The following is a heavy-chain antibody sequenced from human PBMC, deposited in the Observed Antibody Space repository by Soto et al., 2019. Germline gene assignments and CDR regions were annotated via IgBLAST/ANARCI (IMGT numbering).Heavy chain of an antibody. CDR1: AYTFTGYY. CDR2: INPNSRGT. Sequence: ASVKVSCKASAYTFTGYYMHWVRQAPGQGLEWIGWINPNSRGTNYAQKSHGTVTMTSDTSISTAYMELSRLRSDDTAVYYCARDLQLERPPRQYSYGMAVWGQGTPVTVSS. D-gene: IGHD1-1*01. V-gene: IGHV1-2*02. CDR3: ARDLQLERPPRQYSYGMAV. J-gene: IGHJ6*02.